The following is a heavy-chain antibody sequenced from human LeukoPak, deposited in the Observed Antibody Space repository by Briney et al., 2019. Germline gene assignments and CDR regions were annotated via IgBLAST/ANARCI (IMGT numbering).Heavy chain of an antibody. Sequence: ASVKVSCKASGYTFTSYYMHWGRQAPGQGLEWMGIINPSCGSTSYAQKFQGRGTMTTDPSTTTVYMELSSLRSEDTAVYYCARDFDSSDPVYYFDYWGQGTLVTVSS. J-gene: IGHJ4*02. CDR2: INPSCGST. V-gene: IGHV1-46*01. D-gene: IGHD3-22*01. CDR1: GYTFTSYY. CDR3: ARDFDSSDPVYYFDY.